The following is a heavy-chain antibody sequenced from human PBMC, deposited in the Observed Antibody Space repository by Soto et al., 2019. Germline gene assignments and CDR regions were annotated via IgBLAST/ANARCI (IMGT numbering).Heavy chain of an antibody. CDR3: ARVFRDYDRASDYYMDV. J-gene: IGHJ6*03. V-gene: IGHV1-69*02. Sequence: GASVKVSCKASGGTFSSYTISWVRQAPGQGLEWMGRIIPILGIANYTQKFQGRVTITADKSTSTAYMELSSLRSEDTAVYYCARVFRDYDRASDYYMDVWGKGTTVTVSS. CDR2: IIPILGIA. CDR1: GGTFSSYT. D-gene: IGHD3-9*01.